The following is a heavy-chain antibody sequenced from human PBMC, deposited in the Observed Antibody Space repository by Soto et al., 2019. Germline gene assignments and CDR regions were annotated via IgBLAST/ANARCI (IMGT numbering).Heavy chain of an antibody. Sequence: SETLSLTCTFSGFSISSYYWSWIRQPPGKGLEWIGYIYYSGSTNYNPSLKSRVTISVDTSKNQFSLKLSSVTAADTAVYYCASTAHSSGWYSGGFDYWGQGTLVTSPQ. V-gene: IGHV4-59*01. CDR2: IYYSGST. CDR3: ASTAHSSGWYSGGFDY. D-gene: IGHD6-19*01. J-gene: IGHJ4*02. CDR1: GFSISSYY.